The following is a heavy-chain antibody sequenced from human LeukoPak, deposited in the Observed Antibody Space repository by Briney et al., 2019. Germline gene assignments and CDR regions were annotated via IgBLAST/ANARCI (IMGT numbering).Heavy chain of an antibody. CDR1: GFTFSSYG. CDR2: IRYDGSNK. V-gene: IGHV3-30*02. J-gene: IGHJ4*02. Sequence: PGGSLRLSCAASGFTFSSYGMHWVRQAPGKGLEWVAFIRYDGSNKYYADSVKGRFTISRDNSKSTLYLQMKSLRAEDTAVYYCAKDALLYIGYDYIDYWGQGTLVTVSS. D-gene: IGHD5-12*01. CDR3: AKDALLYIGYDYIDY.